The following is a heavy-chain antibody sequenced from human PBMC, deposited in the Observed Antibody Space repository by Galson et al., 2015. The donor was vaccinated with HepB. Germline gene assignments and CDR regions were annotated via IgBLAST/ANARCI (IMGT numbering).Heavy chain of an antibody. CDR2: INYSGST. CDR3: ARIVASSSGFDY. Sequence: TLSLTCTVSGGSISTGGYYWSWIRQHPGKGLEWIGYINYSGSTYYNPSLKSRVIISVDTSKNQFSLKVSSVTAADTAVYYCARIVASSSGFDYWGQGTLVTVSS. CDR1: GGSISTGGYY. D-gene: IGHD6-6*01. J-gene: IGHJ4*02. V-gene: IGHV4-31*03.